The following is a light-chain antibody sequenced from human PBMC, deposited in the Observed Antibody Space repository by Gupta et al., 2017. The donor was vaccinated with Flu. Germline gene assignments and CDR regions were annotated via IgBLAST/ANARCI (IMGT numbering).Light chain of an antibody. V-gene: IGKV1-39*01. CDR3: QQTDDIPWT. Sequence: DIQMTQSPSSLSASVGDRVTITCRASRSMSLYLNWYQQKPGKAPNLLIYAASTLQRGVPSRFSGSGSGTNFTLTISSLQPEDSATYYCQQTDDIPWTFGRGTKVEIK. CDR1: RSMSLY. J-gene: IGKJ1*01. CDR2: AAS.